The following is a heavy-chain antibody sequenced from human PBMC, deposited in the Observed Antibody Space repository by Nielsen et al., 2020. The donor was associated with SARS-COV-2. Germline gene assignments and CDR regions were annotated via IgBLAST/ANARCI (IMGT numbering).Heavy chain of an antibody. CDR1: GFTFSSYG. V-gene: IGHV3-33*01. J-gene: IGHJ4*02. Sequence: GESLKISCAASGFTFSSYGMHWVRQAPGKGLEWVAVIWYDGSNEYYADSVKGRFTISRDNSKNTLYLQMNSLRAEDTAVYYCARSMVRGVMGYYFDYWGQGTLVTVSS. CDR2: IWYDGSNE. D-gene: IGHD3-10*01. CDR3: ARSMVRGVMGYYFDY.